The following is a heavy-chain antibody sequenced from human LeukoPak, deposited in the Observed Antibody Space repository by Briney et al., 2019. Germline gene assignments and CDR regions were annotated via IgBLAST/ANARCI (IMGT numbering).Heavy chain of an antibody. CDR3: ALYSSSYGRFDP. V-gene: IGHV4-4*02. CDR1: GGSISSSNW. Sequence: SGILSLTCAVSGGSISSSNWWSWVRQPPGKGLGWIGEIYHSGSTNYNPSLKSRVTISVDKSKNQFSLKLSSVTAADTAVYYCALYSSSYGRFDPWGQGTLVTVSS. J-gene: IGHJ5*02. CDR2: IYHSGST. D-gene: IGHD6-13*01.